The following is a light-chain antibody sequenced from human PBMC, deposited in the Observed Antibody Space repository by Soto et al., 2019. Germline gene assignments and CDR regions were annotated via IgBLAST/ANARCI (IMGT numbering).Light chain of an antibody. CDR3: QQYNHWPRT. CDR1: QNVSSN. J-gene: IGKJ1*01. Sequence: EIVMTQSPVTLSVSPGERTTLSCRASQNVSSNLAWYQQRPGQAPRLLIYDASTRATGNPSRFSGSGSGTEFTLTISSLQSEDFAVYHCQQYNHWPRTFGRGTKVEI. CDR2: DAS. V-gene: IGKV3-15*01.